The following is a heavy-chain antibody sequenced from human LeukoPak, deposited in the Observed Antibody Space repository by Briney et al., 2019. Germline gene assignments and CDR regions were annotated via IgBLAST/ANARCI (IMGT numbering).Heavy chain of an antibody. V-gene: IGHV5-51*01. CDR2: IYPSDSDT. CDR3: ARLRGGELSKYYFDY. J-gene: IGHJ4*02. Sequence: GESLKISCKGSGYSFTSYWIGWVRQMPGKGLEWMGIIYPSDSDTRYSPSFQGQVTMSADKSISTAYLQWSSLKASDTAMYYCARLRGGELSKYYFDYWGQGTLVTVSS. D-gene: IGHD3-10*01. CDR1: GYSFTSYW.